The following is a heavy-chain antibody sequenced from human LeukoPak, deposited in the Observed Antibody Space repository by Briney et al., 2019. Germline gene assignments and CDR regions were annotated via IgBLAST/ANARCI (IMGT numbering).Heavy chain of an antibody. Sequence: GASVKVSCKASGYTFSSYVISWVRQAPGQGLEWMGWINPNSGGTNYAQKFQGRVTMTRDTSISTAYMELSRLRSDDTAVYYCARLAWRIIDDYWGQGTLVTVSS. J-gene: IGHJ4*02. CDR3: ARLAWRIIDDY. V-gene: IGHV1-2*02. CDR1: GYTFSSYV. D-gene: IGHD5-12*01. CDR2: INPNSGGT.